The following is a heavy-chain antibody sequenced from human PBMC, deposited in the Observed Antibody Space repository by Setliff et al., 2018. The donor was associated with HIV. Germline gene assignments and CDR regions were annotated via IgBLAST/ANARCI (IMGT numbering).Heavy chain of an antibody. CDR3: ARDRSNYGSGSSAYNWFDP. CDR1: GDSMRNYY. V-gene: IGHV4-4*07. J-gene: IGHJ5*02. Sequence: SETLSLTCTVSGDSMRNYYWSWLRQPAGKGLEWIGRIFPSGTTDYNPSLKSRVTMSIDTSKDQFSLNLKSVTAADTAAYFCARDRSNYGSGSSAYNWFDPWGQGNQVTVS. D-gene: IGHD3-10*01. CDR2: IFPSGTT.